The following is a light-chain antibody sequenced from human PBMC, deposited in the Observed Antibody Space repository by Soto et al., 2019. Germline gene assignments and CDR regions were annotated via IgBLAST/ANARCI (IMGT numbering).Light chain of an antibody. CDR3: QQYNSYSYT. V-gene: IGKV1-5*01. Sequence: DIQMTQSPSTLSASVGDRVTITCRASQSFSSWLAWYQQKPGQAPKLLIYDASSLESGVPSRFSGSGSGTEFTLTISSLQPDDFATYYCQQYNSYSYTFGQGTKLEIK. CDR1: QSFSSW. J-gene: IGKJ2*01. CDR2: DAS.